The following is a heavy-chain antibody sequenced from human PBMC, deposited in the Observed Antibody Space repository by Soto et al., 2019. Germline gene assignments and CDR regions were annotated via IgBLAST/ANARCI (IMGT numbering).Heavy chain of an antibody. CDR3: AKEGYYCSGGSCYSGPYFDY. CDR1: GFTFNTYA. Sequence: GGSLRLSCAASGFTFNTYAMTWVRQAPGKGLEWVSGISGSGNTYYADSAKGRFTISRDNSKIALFLQMNSLRAEDTAVYYCAKEGYYCSGGSCYSGPYFDYWGQGALVTVS. D-gene: IGHD2-15*01. V-gene: IGHV3-23*01. J-gene: IGHJ4*02. CDR2: ISGSGNT.